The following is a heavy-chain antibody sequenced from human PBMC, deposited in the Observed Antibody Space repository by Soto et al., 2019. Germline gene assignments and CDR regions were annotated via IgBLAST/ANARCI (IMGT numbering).Heavy chain of an antibody. CDR3: ASSNYYDSSGYYSPYYFD. CDR2: IYYDGST. CDR1: GGSISTYY. J-gene: IGHJ4*01. D-gene: IGHD3-22*01. V-gene: IGHV4-59*08. Sequence: SETLSLTCTVSGGSISTYYWSWIRQPPGKGLEWIGYIYYDGSTKSNPSLESRVTISVDTSKSHFSLKLSSVTAADTAVYYCASSNYYDSSGYYSPYYFD.